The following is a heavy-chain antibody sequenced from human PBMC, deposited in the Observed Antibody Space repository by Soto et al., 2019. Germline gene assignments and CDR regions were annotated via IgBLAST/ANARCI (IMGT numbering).Heavy chain of an antibody. J-gene: IGHJ6*03. CDR3: ARGAYSSSSGGGILYYYYYMDV. CDR2: IKQDGSEK. CDR1: GFTFSSYW. V-gene: IGHV3-7*01. Sequence: GGSLRLSCAASGFTFSSYWMSWVRQAPGKGLEWVANIKQDGSEKYYVDSVKGRFTISRDNAKNSLYLQMNSLRAEDTAVYYCARGAYSSSSGGGILYYYYYMDVWGKGTTVTVSS. D-gene: IGHD6-6*01.